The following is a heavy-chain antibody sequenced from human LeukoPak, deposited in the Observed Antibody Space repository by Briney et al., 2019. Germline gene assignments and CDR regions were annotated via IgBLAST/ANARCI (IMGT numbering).Heavy chain of an antibody. D-gene: IGHD2-15*01. Sequence: VASVKVSCKASGGTFSSYAIRWVRQAPGQGLEWMGGIIPIFGTANYAQKFQGRVKITADESTSTAYMELSSLRSEDTAVYYCARDRYCSGGSCYDAFDIWGQGTMVTVSS. CDR3: ARDRYCSGGSCYDAFDI. J-gene: IGHJ3*02. CDR2: IIPIFGTA. CDR1: GGTFSSYA. V-gene: IGHV1-69*01.